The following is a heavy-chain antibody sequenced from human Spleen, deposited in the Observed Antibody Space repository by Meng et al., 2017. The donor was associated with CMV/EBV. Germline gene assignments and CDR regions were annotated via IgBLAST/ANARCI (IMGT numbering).Heavy chain of an antibody. D-gene: IGHD5-18*01. J-gene: IGHJ6*02. CDR2: IYYSGST. CDR1: GGSVSSGSYY. Sequence: SETLSLTCTVSGGSVSSGSYYWSWIRQPPGKGLEWIGYIYYSGSTNYNPSLKSRVTISVDTSKNQFSLKLSSVTAADTAVYYCARLSHHSYGEGYYYGMDVWGQGTTVTVSS. CDR3: ARLSHHSYGEGYYYGMDV. V-gene: IGHV4-61*01.